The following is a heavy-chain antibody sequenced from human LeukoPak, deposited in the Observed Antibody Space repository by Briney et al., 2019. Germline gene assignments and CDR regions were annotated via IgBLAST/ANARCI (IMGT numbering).Heavy chain of an antibody. D-gene: IGHD1-1*01. Sequence: SETLSLPCAVSGGSISSGGYSWSWIRQPPGKGLEWIGYIYHSGSTYYNPSLKSRVTISVDRSKNQFSLKLSSVTAADTAVYYCARARTTFYYYYGMDVWGQGTTVTVSS. CDR3: ARARTTFYYYYGMDV. J-gene: IGHJ6*02. CDR2: IYHSGST. CDR1: GGSISSGGYS. V-gene: IGHV4-30-2*01.